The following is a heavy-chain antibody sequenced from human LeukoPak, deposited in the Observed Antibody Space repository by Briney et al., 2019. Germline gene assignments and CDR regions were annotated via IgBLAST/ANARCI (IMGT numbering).Heavy chain of an antibody. Sequence: SETLSLTCTVSGGSISSYYWSWIRQPAGKGLEWIGRIYTSGSTNYNPSLKSRVTMSVDTSKNQFSLKLSSVTAADTAVYYCARESYQDIVVVPAATHDAFDIWGQGTMVTVSS. D-gene: IGHD2-2*01. CDR1: GGSISSYY. V-gene: IGHV4-4*07. CDR3: ARESYQDIVVVPAATHDAFDI. J-gene: IGHJ3*02. CDR2: IYTSGST.